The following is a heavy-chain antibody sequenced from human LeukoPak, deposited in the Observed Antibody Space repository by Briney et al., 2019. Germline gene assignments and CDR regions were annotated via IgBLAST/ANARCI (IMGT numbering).Heavy chain of an antibody. CDR3: AKDVAGCSSTSCYA. CDR1: GFTFSSYA. J-gene: IGHJ5*02. CDR2: ISGSGGST. V-gene: IGHV3-23*01. D-gene: IGHD2-2*01. Sequence: GGSLRLSCAASGFTFSSYAMSWVRQAPGKGLDWVSAISGSGGSTYYADSVKGRFTISRDDSKNTLYLQMNSLRAEDTAVYYCAKDVAGCSSTSCYAWGQGTLVTVSS.